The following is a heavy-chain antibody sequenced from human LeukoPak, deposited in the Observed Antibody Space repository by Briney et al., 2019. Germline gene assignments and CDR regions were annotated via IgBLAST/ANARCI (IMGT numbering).Heavy chain of an antibody. D-gene: IGHD3-9*01. CDR3: AKVPHYDILTGYYSETTFDY. CDR2: ISGSGGST. CDR1: GFTFSSYA. Sequence: GRSLRLSCAASGFTFSSYAMSWVRQAPGKGLEWVSAISGSGGSTYYADSVKGRFTISRDNSKNTLYLQMNSLRAEDTAVYYCAKVPHYDILTGYYSETTFDYWGQGTLVTVSS. V-gene: IGHV3-23*01. J-gene: IGHJ4*02.